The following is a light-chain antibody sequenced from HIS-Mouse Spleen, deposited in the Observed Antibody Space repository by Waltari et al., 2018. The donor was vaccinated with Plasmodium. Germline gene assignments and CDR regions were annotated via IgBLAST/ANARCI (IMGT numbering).Light chain of an antibody. CDR3: SSYAGSNNLV. CDR1: SSDVGGYNY. V-gene: IGLV2-8*01. J-gene: IGLJ2*01. CDR2: EVS. Sequence: QSALTQPPSASGSPGQSVTISCTGTSSDVGGYNYVSWYQQHPGKAPKLMIYEVSKGPSGVPERVSGSKSGNTASLTVSGLQAEDEADYYCSSYAGSNNLVFGGGTKLTVL.